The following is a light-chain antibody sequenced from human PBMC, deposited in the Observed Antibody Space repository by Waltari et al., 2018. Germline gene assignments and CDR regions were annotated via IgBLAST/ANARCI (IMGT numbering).Light chain of an antibody. CDR3: QEARSLPIT. CDR2: YAS. J-gene: IGKJ5*01. Sequence: IVMTQSPDFPSVNPKEKVTITCRARQSIGSSLHCYQQKPDQSPKLLIKYASQSISGVPSRFSGSGSGTDFFLSIQRLACENTTRDYCQEARSLPITFGQGTRVEI. CDR1: QSIGSS. V-gene: IGKV6-21*02.